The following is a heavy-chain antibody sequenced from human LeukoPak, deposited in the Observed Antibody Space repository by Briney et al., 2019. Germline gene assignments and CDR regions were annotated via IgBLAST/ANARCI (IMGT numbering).Heavy chain of an antibody. V-gene: IGHV3-23*01. Sequence: GGSLRLSCAASGFTFSSYAMSWVRQAPARGLEWISSLRGGGETFYADSVKGRFTLSRDDSRNTVYLQMNNLRVEDTAVYFCAKASWVSSADAVLWGQGTLVTVSS. CDR1: GFTFSSYA. D-gene: IGHD3-3*01. CDR2: LRGGGET. J-gene: IGHJ4*02. CDR3: AKASWVSSADAVL.